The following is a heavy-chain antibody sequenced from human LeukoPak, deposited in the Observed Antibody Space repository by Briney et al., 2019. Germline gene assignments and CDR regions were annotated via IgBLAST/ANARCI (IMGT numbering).Heavy chain of an antibody. CDR2: IYSGGST. Sequence: GGSLRLSCAASGFTVSSNYMSWVRQAPGKGLEWVSVIYSGGSTYYADSVKGRFTISRDNSKNTLYLQMNSLRAEETAVYYCARDLLGVIIPSYWGQGTLVTVSS. CDR1: GFTVSSNY. CDR3: ARDLLGVIIPSY. D-gene: IGHD3-3*01. J-gene: IGHJ4*02. V-gene: IGHV3-66*02.